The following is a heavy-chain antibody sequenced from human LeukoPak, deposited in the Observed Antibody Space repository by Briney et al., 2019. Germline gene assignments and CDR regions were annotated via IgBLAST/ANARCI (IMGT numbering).Heavy chain of an antibody. J-gene: IGHJ4*02. Sequence: PGGSLRLSCAASGFTFSSYAMHWVRQAPGKGLEWVSSISSSSSYIYYADSVKGRFTISRDNAKNSLYLQMNSLRAEDTAVYYCARDRGWSGGRPSDYWGQGTLVTVSS. CDR2: ISSSSSYI. CDR1: GFTFSSYA. V-gene: IGHV3-21*01. D-gene: IGHD3-3*01. CDR3: ARDRGWSGGRPSDY.